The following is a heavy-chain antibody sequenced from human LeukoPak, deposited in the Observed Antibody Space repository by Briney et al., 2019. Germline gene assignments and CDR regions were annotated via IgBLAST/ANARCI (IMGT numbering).Heavy chain of an antibody. D-gene: IGHD5-24*01. Sequence: SETLSLTCNVSGDSLTSHFWSWIRQTPGKGLEWIGYVFHSGTTNYCPSLKSRVTISLDTSKKQFYLRLASVTAADTAVYYCAIRMATVTDTFDIWGRGTMVSVSS. V-gene: IGHV4-59*08. CDR2: VFHSGTT. CDR1: GDSLTSHF. CDR3: AIRMATVTDTFDI. J-gene: IGHJ3*02.